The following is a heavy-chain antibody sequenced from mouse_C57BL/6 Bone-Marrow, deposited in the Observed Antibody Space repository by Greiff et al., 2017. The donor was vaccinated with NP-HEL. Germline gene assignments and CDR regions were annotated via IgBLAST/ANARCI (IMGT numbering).Heavy chain of an antibody. D-gene: IGHD1-1*01. CDR1: GYTFTSYW. V-gene: IGHV1-50*01. Sequence: QVQLQQPGAELVKPGASVKLSCKASGYTFTSYWMQWVKQRPGQGLEWIGEIDPSDSYTNYNQKFKGKATLTVDTSSSTAYMQLSSLTSEDSAVYYCARTHYYGSSLWYFDVWGTGTTVTVSS. CDR2: IDPSDSYT. CDR3: ARTHYYGSSLWYFDV. J-gene: IGHJ1*03.